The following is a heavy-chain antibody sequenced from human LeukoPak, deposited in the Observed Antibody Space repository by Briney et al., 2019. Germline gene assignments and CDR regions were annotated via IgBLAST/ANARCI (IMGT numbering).Heavy chain of an antibody. Sequence: GGSLRLSCAASGFTFSSYGMHWVRQAPGKGLEWVAVISYDGSNKYYADSVKGRFTISRDNSKNTLYLQMNSLRAEDTAVYYCARDATYYDYVWGSYRYNRYFDYWGQGTLVTVSS. J-gene: IGHJ4*02. D-gene: IGHD3-16*02. CDR1: GFTFSSYG. CDR2: ISYDGSNK. V-gene: IGHV3-30*03. CDR3: ARDATYYDYVWGSYRYNRYFDY.